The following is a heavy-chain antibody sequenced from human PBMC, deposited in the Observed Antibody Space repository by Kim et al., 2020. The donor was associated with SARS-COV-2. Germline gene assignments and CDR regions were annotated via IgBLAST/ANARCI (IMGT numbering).Heavy chain of an antibody. V-gene: IGHV4-39*01. D-gene: IGHD3-16*01. J-gene: IGHJ4*02. CDR1: GGSISSSSYY. CDR2: IYYSGST. Sequence: SETLSLTCTVSGGSISSSSYYWGWIRQPPGKGLEWIGSIYYSGSTYYNPSLKSRVTISVDTSKNQFSLKLSSVTAADTAVYYCARHIDYGSDTSLDYWGQGTLVTVSS. CDR3: ARHIDYGSDTSLDY.